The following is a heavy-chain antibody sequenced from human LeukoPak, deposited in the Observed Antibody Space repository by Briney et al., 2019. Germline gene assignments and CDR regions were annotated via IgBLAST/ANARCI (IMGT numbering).Heavy chain of an antibody. Sequence: GRSLRLSFTASGFLFSTFWMTWVRQAPGKGLEWVANIRPDGSAQYYVDSMKGRFTISRDNPKNSLFLQMDSLRVEDTAVYYCARATVATAGTEWGQGTLVTVS. V-gene: IGHV3-7*01. D-gene: IGHD2-15*01. CDR1: GFLFSTFW. CDR2: IRPDGSAQ. J-gene: IGHJ4*02. CDR3: ARATVATAGTE.